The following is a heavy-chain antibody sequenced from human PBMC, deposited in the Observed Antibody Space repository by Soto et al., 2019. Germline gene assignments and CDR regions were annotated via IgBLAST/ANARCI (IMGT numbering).Heavy chain of an antibody. Sequence: PGESLKISCPASGYIFINYWICWIRQTPEKGLEWVGRISPRESYADYSPSFQGHATINVDKSTKTASLQWRSLTAADCGDYFCARRASRGRGCYRGPGQEYVYDLDWWGQGTTVTVSS. CDR2: ISPRESYA. J-gene: IGHJ6*02. CDR3: ARRASRGRGCYRGPGQEYVYDLDW. D-gene: IGHD6-19*01. V-gene: IGHV5-10-1*01. CDR1: GYIFINYW.